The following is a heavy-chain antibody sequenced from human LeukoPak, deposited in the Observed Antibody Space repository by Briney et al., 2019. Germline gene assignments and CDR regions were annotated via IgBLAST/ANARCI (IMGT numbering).Heavy chain of an antibody. CDR1: GASISSGEYY. J-gene: IGHJ5*02. Sequence: PSETLSLTCAVSGASISSGEYYWSWIRQPAGKGLEWIGRIYTSGSTNYNPSLKSRVTISVDTSKNQFSLKLSSVTAADTAMYYCARDQYSGSDNWFDPWGQGTLVTVSS. CDR2: IYTSGST. D-gene: IGHD1-26*01. V-gene: IGHV4-61*02. CDR3: ARDQYSGSDNWFDP.